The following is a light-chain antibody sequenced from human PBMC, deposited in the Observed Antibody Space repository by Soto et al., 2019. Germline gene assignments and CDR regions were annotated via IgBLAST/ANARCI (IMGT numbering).Light chain of an antibody. Sequence: DIQMTQSPSTLSASVGDRVTITCRASQSISTWLAWYQQKPGKAPKLLIYKASSVESGVPSRFSGSGSGTEFTLTISSLQPDDFATYYCQPYDTYPWTFGQGTKVEIK. CDR3: QPYDTYPWT. CDR1: QSISTW. J-gene: IGKJ1*01. CDR2: KAS. V-gene: IGKV1-5*03.